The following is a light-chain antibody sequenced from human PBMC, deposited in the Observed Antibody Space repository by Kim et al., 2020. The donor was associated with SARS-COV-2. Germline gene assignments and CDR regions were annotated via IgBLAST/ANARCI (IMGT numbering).Light chain of an antibody. Sequence: GQSVTISCTGTSSDVGDYDYVSWYQHHPGKAPKLMIHEVNKRPSGVPDRFSGSKSGNTASLAVSGLQAEDEADYYCSSYAGRNIVVFGGGTKLTVL. CDR3: SSYAGRNIVV. J-gene: IGLJ2*01. CDR2: EVN. CDR1: SSDVGDYDY. V-gene: IGLV2-8*01.